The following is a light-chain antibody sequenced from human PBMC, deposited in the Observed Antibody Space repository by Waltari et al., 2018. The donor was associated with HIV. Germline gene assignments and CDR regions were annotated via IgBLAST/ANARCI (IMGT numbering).Light chain of an antibody. CDR1: SSHVGGYNY. CDR3: SSYTSSSTLVV. V-gene: IGLV2-14*01. CDR2: EVS. J-gene: IGLJ2*01. Sequence: QSALTQPASVSGSPGQSITISCTGTSSHVGGYNYVPRYQQHPGKAPKLMIYEVSNRPSGVSNRFSGSKSGNTASLTISGLQAEDEADYYCSSYTSSSTLVVFGGGTKLTVL.